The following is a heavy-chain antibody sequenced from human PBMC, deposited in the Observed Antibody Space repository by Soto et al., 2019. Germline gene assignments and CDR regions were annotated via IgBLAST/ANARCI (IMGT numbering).Heavy chain of an antibody. CDR3: ARAMYYYDSSGYLYWFDP. V-gene: IGHV3-74*01. CDR1: GFTFSSYW. D-gene: IGHD3-22*01. CDR2: INSDRSST. J-gene: IGHJ5*02. Sequence: PGGSLRLSCAASGFTFSSYWMHWVRRAPGKGLVWVSRINSDRSSTSYADSVKGRFTISRDNAKNTLYLQMNSLRAEDTAVYYCARAMYYYDSSGYLYWFDPWGQGTLVTVSS.